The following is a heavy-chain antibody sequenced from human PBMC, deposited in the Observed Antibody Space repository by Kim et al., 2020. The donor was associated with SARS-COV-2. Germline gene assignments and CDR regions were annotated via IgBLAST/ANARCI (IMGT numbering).Heavy chain of an antibody. CDR3: AKYSHAEVY. CDR2: GTP. D-gene: IGHD2-21*01. V-gene: IGHV3-23*01. J-gene: IGHJ4*02. Sequence: GTPYYPDSVRGRFPVPRDKSKNTLYLQRNSLRAEDTAVYYCAKYSHAEVYWGQGTLVTVSS.